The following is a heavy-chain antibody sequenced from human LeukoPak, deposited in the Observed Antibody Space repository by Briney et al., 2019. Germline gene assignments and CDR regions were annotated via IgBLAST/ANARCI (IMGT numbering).Heavy chain of an antibody. D-gene: IGHD3-22*01. CDR2: INPSGGSA. J-gene: IGHJ1*01. CDR1: GYTFTSYH. V-gene: IGHV1-46*01. Sequence: GASVKVSCKASGYTFTSYHMHWVRQAPGQGLEWMGIINPSGGSARYAQRFQGRVTLTRDTSTTTVYMELSSLRSEDTAVYYCARVYYDSSEEYLQHWGQGTLVTVSS. CDR3: ARVYYDSSEEYLQH.